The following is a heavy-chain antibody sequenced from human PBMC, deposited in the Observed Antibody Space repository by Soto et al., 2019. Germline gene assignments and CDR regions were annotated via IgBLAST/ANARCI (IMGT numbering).Heavy chain of an antibody. CDR1: GYTFTSYD. D-gene: IGHD3-16*01. J-gene: IGHJ6*03. Sequence: ASVKVSCKASGYTFTSYDINWVRQATGQGLEWMGWINPNSGGTNYAQKFQGRVTMTRDTSISTAYMELSRLRSDDTAVYYCARDHVPLRYYYYMDVWGKGTTVTVSS. CDR2: INPNSGGT. CDR3: ARDHVPLRYYYYMDV. V-gene: IGHV1-2*02.